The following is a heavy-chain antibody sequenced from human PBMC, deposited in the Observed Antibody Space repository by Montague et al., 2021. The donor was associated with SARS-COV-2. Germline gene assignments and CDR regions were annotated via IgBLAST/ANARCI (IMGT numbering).Heavy chain of an antibody. CDR2: IGASGNDT. CDR1: GFRFSGYA. J-gene: IGHJ4*02. Sequence: SLRLSCAASGFRFSGYAMSWVRQAPGKGLEWVSAIGASGNDTYYXDSVRGRFTSSRDNSKNMPYLQLNSLRVEDTAVYYCAKRVVVTSYRYFDYWGQGTLVTVSS. D-gene: IGHD2-21*02. CDR3: AKRVVVTSYRYFDY. V-gene: IGHV3-23*01.